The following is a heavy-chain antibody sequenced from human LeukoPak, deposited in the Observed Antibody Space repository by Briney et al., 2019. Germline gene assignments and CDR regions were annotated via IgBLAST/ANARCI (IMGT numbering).Heavy chain of an antibody. V-gene: IGHV1-46*01. CDR3: ARDYYDSSLFY. D-gene: IGHD3-22*01. CDR1: GYTFTSYY. Sequence: ASVKVSCKASGYTFTSYYIHWVRQAPGQGLEWMGIIYPGGGSTSYAQKFQGRVTMTRDTSISTAYMELSRPRSDDTAVYYCARDYYDSSLFYWGQGTLVTVSS. CDR2: IYPGGGST. J-gene: IGHJ4*02.